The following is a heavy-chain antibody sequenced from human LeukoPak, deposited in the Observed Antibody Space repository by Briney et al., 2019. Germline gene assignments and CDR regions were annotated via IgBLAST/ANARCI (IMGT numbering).Heavy chain of an antibody. CDR3: AKDSDYYDSSGYWSWDYFDY. V-gene: IGHV3-23*01. J-gene: IGHJ4*02. D-gene: IGHD3-22*01. CDR2: ISGSGGST. Sequence: GGSLRLSCAASGFTISSYAMSWVRQAPGKGLEWVSAISGSGGSTYYADSVKGRFTISRDNSKNTLYLQMNSLRAEDTAVYYCAKDSDYYDSSGYWSWDYFDYWGQGTLVTVSS. CDR1: GFTISSYA.